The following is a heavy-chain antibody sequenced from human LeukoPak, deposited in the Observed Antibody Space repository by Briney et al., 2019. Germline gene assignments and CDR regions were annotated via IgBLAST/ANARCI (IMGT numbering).Heavy chain of an antibody. J-gene: IGHJ5*02. V-gene: IGHV3-13*01. CDR3: ARGGIVGANNWFDP. D-gene: IGHD1-26*01. CDR1: GFTFISYD. CDR2: IGITGDT. Sequence: PGGSLRLSCAASGFTFISYDMHWVRQATGKGLEWVSAIGITGDTYYPDSVRGRFTISRENAKNSLYLQMNTLSAGDTAVYYCARGGIVGANNWFDPWGQGTLVTVSS.